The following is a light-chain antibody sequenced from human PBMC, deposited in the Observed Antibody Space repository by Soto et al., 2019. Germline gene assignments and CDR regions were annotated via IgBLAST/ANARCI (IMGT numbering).Light chain of an antibody. CDR1: QSISTW. J-gene: IGKJ1*01. CDR2: KAS. CDR3: QQYNSYSRT. Sequence: DIQMTQSPSTLSASVGDRVTITCRASQSISTWLAWYQQKPGKAPKVLIYKASSLASGVPSRFSGSGSGTEFTLTISILQPDDVATYYCQQYNSYSRTFGQGTKVEIK. V-gene: IGKV1-5*03.